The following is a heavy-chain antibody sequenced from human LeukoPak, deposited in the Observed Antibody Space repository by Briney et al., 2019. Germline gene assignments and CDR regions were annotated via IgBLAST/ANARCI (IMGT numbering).Heavy chain of an antibody. V-gene: IGHV4-4*02. CDR2: IYHGGST. CDR1: GDSIRSTNW. J-gene: IGHJ4*02. Sequence: SETLSLTCAVSGDSIRSTNWWSRVRQSPEKGLEWIGEIYHGGSTNYNPSLKSRVTISVDKSKNHFSLKLISVTAADTAVYYCARRVWGLSGFDYWGQGTLVTVSS. CDR3: ARRVWGLSGFDY. D-gene: IGHD3-9*01.